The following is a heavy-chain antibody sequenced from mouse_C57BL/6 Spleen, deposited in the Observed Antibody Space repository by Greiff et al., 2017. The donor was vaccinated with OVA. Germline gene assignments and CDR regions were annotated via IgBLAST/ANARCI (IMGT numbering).Heavy chain of an antibody. CDR3: TRPAQARYYYARDY. CDR2: IRTKANNPAS. Sequence: EVKVEESGGGLVQPGGSMKLSCAASGFTFSDAWMDWVRQSPEQGLEWVADIRTKANNPASYYAESVKGGFTNARDDSKSRVYLKMNSLRAEDTGVDYGTRPAQARYYYARDYWGQGTSVTVSS. J-gene: IGHJ4*01. CDR1: GFTFSDAW. D-gene: IGHD3-2*02. V-gene: IGHV6-6*01.